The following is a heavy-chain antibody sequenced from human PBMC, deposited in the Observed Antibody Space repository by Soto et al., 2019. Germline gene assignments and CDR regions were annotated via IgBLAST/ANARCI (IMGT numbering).Heavy chain of an antibody. CDR3: ARGVLH. J-gene: IGHJ4*02. CDR1: GGSISSGGYY. V-gene: IGHV4-31*03. CDR2: IYYSGST. D-gene: IGHD3-16*01. Sequence: QVQLQESGPGLVKPSQTLSLTCTVSGGSISSGGYYWSWIRQHPGKGLEWIGSIYYSGSTYYNPSLXSXXTISVDPSKSQVSLKLSSVAAADTAVYYCARGVLHWGQGTLVTVSS.